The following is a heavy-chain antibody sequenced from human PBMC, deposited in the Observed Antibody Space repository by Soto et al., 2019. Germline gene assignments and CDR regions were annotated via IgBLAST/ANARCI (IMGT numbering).Heavy chain of an antibody. D-gene: IGHD1-1*01. V-gene: IGHV4-59*01. CDR1: GGSMSRYY. CDR2: IHYTGST. CDR3: ARDLTISSTDGPLDP. Sequence: LALTCTVSGGSMSRYYWTWIRQPPGKGLEWIGNIHYTGSTNYNPSLKSRVTILLGTSTSQFSLKVSSVTAADTAVYYCARDLTISSTDGPLDPWGHGTLVTVSS. J-gene: IGHJ5*02.